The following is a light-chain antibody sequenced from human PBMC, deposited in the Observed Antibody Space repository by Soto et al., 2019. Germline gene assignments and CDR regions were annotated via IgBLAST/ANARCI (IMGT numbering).Light chain of an antibody. CDR1: NSDVGGYNY. CDR2: DVT. J-gene: IGLJ1*01. Sequence: QSALTQPRSVSGSPGQSVTISCTGTNSDVGGYNYVSWYQQHPVKAPKLMIYDVTKRPSGVPDRFSGSKSGNTASLTISGLQAEDEAYYYCCSYAGGYIYVFGSGTKLTVL. CDR3: CSYAGGYIYV. V-gene: IGLV2-11*01.